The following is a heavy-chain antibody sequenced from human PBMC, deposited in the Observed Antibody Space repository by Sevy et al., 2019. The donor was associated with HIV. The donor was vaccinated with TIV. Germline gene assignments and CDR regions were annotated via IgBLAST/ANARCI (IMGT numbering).Heavy chain of an antibody. J-gene: IGHJ4*02. V-gene: IGHV4-39*01. D-gene: IGHD1-26*01. CDR1: GGSISSGSYY. CDR3: ARHMRVGYSGSSSRGIDY. CDR2: IYYSGST. Sequence: SETLSLTCTVSGGSISSGSYYWGWIRQPPGKGLEWIGSIYYSGSTYYNPSLKSRVTISVDTSKNQFSLKLSSVTAADTAVYYCARHMRVGYSGSSSRGIDYWGQGTLVTVSS.